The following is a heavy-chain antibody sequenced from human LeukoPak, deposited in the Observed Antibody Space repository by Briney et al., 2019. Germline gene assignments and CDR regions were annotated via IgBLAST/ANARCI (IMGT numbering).Heavy chain of an antibody. CDR2: IYYSGRT. J-gene: IGHJ3*02. D-gene: IGHD5-24*01. CDR1: GDSINSYN. CDR3: ARGRWLPNAFDI. Sequence: SETLSLTCTVPGDSINSYNWSCIRQPPGRGVGWIGDIYYSGRTDYAPSLKSRVTISVDTSKHQFSMKLKSVTAADTAVYFCARGRWLPNAFDIWGQGTMVTVFS. V-gene: IGHV4-59*01.